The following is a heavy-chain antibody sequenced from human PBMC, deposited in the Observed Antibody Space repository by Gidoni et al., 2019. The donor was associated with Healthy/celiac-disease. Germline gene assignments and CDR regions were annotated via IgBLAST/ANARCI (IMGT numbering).Heavy chain of an antibody. CDR2: IYWGDDK. D-gene: IGHD1-1*01. CDR1: GFSLRTSGVG. V-gene: IGHV2-5*02. J-gene: IGHJ5*02. CDR3: AHRRPGLDINWFDP. Sequence: QITLKESGPTLVKPTQTLTLTCTFSGFSLRTSGVGVGWIRQPPGKALEWLALIYWGDDKRYSPSLKSRLTITKDTSKNQVVLTMTNMDPVDTATYYCAHRRPGLDINWFDPWGQGTLVTVSS.